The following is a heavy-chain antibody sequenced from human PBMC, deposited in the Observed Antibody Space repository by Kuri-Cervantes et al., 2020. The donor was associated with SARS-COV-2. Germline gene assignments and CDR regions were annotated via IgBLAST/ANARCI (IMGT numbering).Heavy chain of an antibody. CDR1: GYTFTNYG. CDR2: ISAYNGNT. J-gene: IGHJ4*02. Sequence: ASVKVSCKASGYTFTNYGISWVRQAPGQGLEWMGWISAYNGNTNYAQKLQGRVTMTTDTSTSTAYMELRSLRSDDTAVYYCAREKLRYFDWSKPPTPEYYFDYWGQGTLVTVSS. V-gene: IGHV1-18*04. D-gene: IGHD3-9*01. CDR3: AREKLRYFDWSKPPTPEYYFDY.